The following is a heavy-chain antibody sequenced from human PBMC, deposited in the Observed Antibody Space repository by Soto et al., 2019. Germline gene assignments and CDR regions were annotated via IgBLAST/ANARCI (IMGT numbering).Heavy chain of an antibody. V-gene: IGHV1-69*13. CDR3: AKSLDWDDPYGMDV. CDR2: IIPIFGTA. CDR1: GDTFSSYA. J-gene: IGHJ6*02. Sequence: SVKVSCKASGDTFSSYAISWVRQAPGQGLEWMGGIIPIFGTANYAQKFQGRVTITADESTSTAYMELNSLRAEDTAVYYCAKSLDWDDPYGMDVWGQGTTVTVSS. D-gene: IGHD1-1*01.